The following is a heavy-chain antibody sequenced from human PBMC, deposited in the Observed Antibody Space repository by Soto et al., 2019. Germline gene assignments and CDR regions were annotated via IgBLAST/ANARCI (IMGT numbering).Heavy chain of an antibody. J-gene: IGHJ4*02. CDR3: ATATVTNYYFDY. V-gene: IGHV5-10-1*01. CDR2: IDPSDSYT. D-gene: IGHD4-17*01. Sequence: GESLKISCKGSGYSFTSYWISWVGQMPGKGLEWMGRIDPSDSYTNYSPSFQGHVTISADKSISTAYLQWSSLKASDTAMYYCATATVTNYYFDYWGQGTLVTVSS. CDR1: GYSFTSYW.